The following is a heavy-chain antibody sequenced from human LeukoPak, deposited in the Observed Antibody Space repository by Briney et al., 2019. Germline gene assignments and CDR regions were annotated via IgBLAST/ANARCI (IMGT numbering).Heavy chain of an antibody. V-gene: IGHV4-59*08. D-gene: IGHD4-17*01. Sequence: SETLSLTCTVSGGSMSPYHWGWIRQPPGKGLEWTGYIYYSGSTNYNPSLKSRVTISVDTSKNQFSLKLSSVTAADTAVYYCAGKDYGDYRPFDYWGQGTLVTVSS. CDR2: IYYSGST. CDR3: AGKDYGDYRPFDY. CDR1: GGSMSPYH. J-gene: IGHJ4*02.